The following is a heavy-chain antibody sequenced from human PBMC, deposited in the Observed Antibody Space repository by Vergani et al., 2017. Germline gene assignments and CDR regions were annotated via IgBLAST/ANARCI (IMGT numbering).Heavy chain of an antibody. CDR2: ISSSSSTI. Sequence: EVQLVESGGGLVQPGGSLRLSCAASGFTFSSYSMNWVRQAPRKGLEWVSYISSSSSTIYYADSVEGRFTISRDNAKNSLYLQMNSLRAEDTAVYYCAKASKWFGELYTDYWGQGTLVTVSS. J-gene: IGHJ4*02. CDR3: AKASKWFGELYTDY. CDR1: GFTFSSYS. D-gene: IGHD3-10*01. V-gene: IGHV3-48*01.